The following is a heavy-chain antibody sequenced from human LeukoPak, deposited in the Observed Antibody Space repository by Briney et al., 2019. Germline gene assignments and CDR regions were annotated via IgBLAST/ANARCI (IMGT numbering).Heavy chain of an antibody. CDR3: ARDPGGLNIDY. CDR1: GFTFSSYS. D-gene: IGHD1/OR15-1a*01. J-gene: IGHJ4*02. V-gene: IGHV3-21*01. CDR2: ISSSSSYI. Sequence: GGSLRLSCAASGFTFSSYSMNWVRQAPGKGLEWVSSISSSSSYIYYADSVKGRFTISRDNAKNSLYLQMNSLRAEGTAVYYCARDPGGLNIDYWGQGTLVTVSS.